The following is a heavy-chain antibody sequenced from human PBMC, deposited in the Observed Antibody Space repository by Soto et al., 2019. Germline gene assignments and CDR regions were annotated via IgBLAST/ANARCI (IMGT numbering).Heavy chain of an antibody. CDR3: ARGGFWSGLPYGMDV. V-gene: IGHV4-59*01. D-gene: IGHD3-3*01. J-gene: IGHJ6*02. CDR1: GGSISSYY. CDR2: IYYSGST. Sequence: SETLSLTCTVSGGSISSYYWSWIRQPPGKGLEWIGYIYYSGSTNYNPSLKSRVTISVDTSKNQFSLKLSSVTAADTAVYYCARGGFWSGLPYGMDVWGQGTTVTVSS.